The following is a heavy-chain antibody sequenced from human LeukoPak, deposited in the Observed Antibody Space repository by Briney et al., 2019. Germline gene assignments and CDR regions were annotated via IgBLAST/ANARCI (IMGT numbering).Heavy chain of an antibody. Sequence: PSETLSLTCTVSGGSISIYYWSWIRQPPGKGLEWIGYIYYSGSTNYNPSLKSRVTISVDTSKNQFSLKLSSVTAADTAVYYCARYDVDTAMGYDYWGQGTLVTVSS. CDR1: GGSISIYY. CDR3: ARYDVDTAMGYDY. D-gene: IGHD5-18*01. V-gene: IGHV4-59*01. CDR2: IYYSGST. J-gene: IGHJ4*02.